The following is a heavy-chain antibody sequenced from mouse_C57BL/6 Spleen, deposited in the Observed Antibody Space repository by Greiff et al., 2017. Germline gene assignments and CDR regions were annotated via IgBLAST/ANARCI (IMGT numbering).Heavy chain of an antibody. V-gene: IGHV1-9*01. J-gene: IGHJ2*01. CDR3: ALVSTTVVAMDVYFDY. CDR2: IFPGGGST. CDR1: GYTFTGYW. Sequence: QVQLKQSGAELMKPGASVKLSCKATGYTFTGYWIEWVKQRPGHGLEWIGEIFPGGGSTNYNEKFKGKATFTPDTSSNTAYMQLSHLTTEDSAIXYCALVSTTVVAMDVYFDYWGQGTTLTVSS. D-gene: IGHD1-1*01.